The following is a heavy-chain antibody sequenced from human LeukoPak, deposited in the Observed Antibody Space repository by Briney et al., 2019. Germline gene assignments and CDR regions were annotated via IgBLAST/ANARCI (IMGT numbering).Heavy chain of an antibody. D-gene: IGHD4-17*01. J-gene: IGHJ4*02. CDR1: GYTFTSYY. V-gene: IGHV1-46*01. Sequence: ASVKVSCKASGYTFTSYYIHWVRQAPGQGLEWMGISNPSGGSTRYAQRFQGRVTMTRDTSTNTVYMELSSLRFEDTAVYYCTREAGYGDFDYWGQGTLVTVSS. CDR3: TREAGYGDFDY. CDR2: SNPSGGST.